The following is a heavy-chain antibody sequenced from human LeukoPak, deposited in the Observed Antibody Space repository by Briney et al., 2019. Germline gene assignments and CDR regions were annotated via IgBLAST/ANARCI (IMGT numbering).Heavy chain of an antibody. J-gene: IGHJ6*03. CDR1: GFTFSSYA. V-gene: IGHV3-23*01. Sequence: PGGSLRLSCAASGFTFSSYAMCWVRQAPGKGLEWVSLINDSGSNTYYAYSVKGRFTSSRDNSNNTLFLQMSSLRAEDTAVYYCAKARDYYDDYYMDVGGKGTTVTVSS. CDR2: INDSGSNT. CDR3: AKARDYYDDYYMDV.